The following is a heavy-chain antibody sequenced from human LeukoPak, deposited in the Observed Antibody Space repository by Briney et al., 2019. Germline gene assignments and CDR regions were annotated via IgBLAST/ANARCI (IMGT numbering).Heavy chain of an antibody. CDR3: AKGAIGLAAAGPHFDY. D-gene: IGHD6-13*01. CDR1: GFTFSSYG. CDR2: ISYDGSTK. Sequence: PGGSLRLSCAASGFTFSSYGMRWVRQAPGKGLEWVAVISYDGSTKYYAASVKGRFTISRDHSKNTLYLEMNSLRAEDTAVYYCAKGAIGLAAAGPHFDYWGQGTLVTVSS. V-gene: IGHV3-30*18. J-gene: IGHJ4*02.